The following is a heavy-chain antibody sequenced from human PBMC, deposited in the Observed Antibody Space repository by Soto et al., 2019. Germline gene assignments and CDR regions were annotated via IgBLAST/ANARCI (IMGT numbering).Heavy chain of an antibody. Sequence: SETLSLTCAVYGGSFSGCYWSWIRQPPGKGLEWIGEINHSGSTNYNPSLKSRVTISVDTSKNQFSLKLSSVTAADTAVYYCARRAVVATGSYYYYMDVWGKGTTVTVSS. CDR3: ARRAVVATGSYYYYMDV. V-gene: IGHV4-34*01. CDR1: GGSFSGCY. CDR2: INHSGST. J-gene: IGHJ6*03. D-gene: IGHD5-12*01.